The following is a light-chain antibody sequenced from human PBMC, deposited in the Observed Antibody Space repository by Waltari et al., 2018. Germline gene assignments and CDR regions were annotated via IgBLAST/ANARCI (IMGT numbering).Light chain of an antibody. J-gene: IGKJ1*01. Sequence: EIQMTQSPSSVSASVGDRVTITCRATQDINSALAWYQQKPGQAPNLLLYAVSSLQSGVPSRFSGSGSGTHFTLTISSLQPEDVATYYCQQGNTFPPTFGLGTRVQI. CDR2: AVS. CDR1: QDINSA. V-gene: IGKV1-12*01. CDR3: QQGNTFPPT.